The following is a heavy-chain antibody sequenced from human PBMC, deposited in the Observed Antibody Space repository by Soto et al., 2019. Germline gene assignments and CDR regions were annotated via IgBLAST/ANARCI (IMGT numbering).Heavy chain of an antibody. CDR1: GGSISSNMYY. V-gene: IGHV4-39*01. CDR3: ARRTMITFGGVIAHRMEFDY. J-gene: IGHJ4*02. CDR2: IYYSGNT. Sequence: SETLSLTCTVSGGSISSNMYYWGWIRQPPGKGLEWIASIYYSGNTYYNPSPKSRVTISLDASRNQFSLKLSSVTAADTAVYYCARRTMITFGGVIAHRMEFDYWGQGTLVTVSS. D-gene: IGHD3-16*02.